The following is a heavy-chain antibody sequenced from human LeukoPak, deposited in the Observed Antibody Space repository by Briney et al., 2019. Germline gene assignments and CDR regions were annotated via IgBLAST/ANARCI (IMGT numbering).Heavy chain of an antibody. J-gene: IGHJ4*02. V-gene: IGHV4-34*01. Sequence: PSETLSLTCAVYGGSFSGYYWSWIRQPPGKGLEWIGEINHSGSTNYNPSLKSRVTISVDTSKNQFSLKLSSVTAADTAVYYCARRTRIYDSSDYYPGSFAYWGQGTLVTVSS. CDR1: GGSFSGYY. CDR3: ARRTRIYDSSDYYPGSFAY. D-gene: IGHD3-22*01. CDR2: INHSGST.